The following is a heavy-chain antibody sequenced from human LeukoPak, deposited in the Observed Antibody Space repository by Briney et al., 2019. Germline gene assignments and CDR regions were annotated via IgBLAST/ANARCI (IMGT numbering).Heavy chain of an antibody. V-gene: IGHV4-4*07. CDR1: GGSISSYY. CDR2: IYNSGST. J-gene: IGHJ4*02. Sequence: PSETLSLTCTVSGGSISSYYWSWIRQPAGKGLEWIGRIYNSGSTNYNTNYNPSLTSRVTMSVDTSKNRFSLKLNSVSAADTAVYFCARAIWYGSGTTAFDYWGQGTLVTVSP. CDR3: ARAIWYGSGTTAFDY. D-gene: IGHD3-10*01.